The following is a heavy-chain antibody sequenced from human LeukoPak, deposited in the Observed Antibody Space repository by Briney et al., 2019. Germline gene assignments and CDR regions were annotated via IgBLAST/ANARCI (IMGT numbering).Heavy chain of an antibody. V-gene: IGHV1-2*02. J-gene: IGHJ4*01. CDR2: INPNSGGT. D-gene: IGHD3-10*01. Sequence: ASVKVSCKASGYTFTGYYMHWVRQAPGQGLEWMGWINPNSGGTNYAQKFQGRVTMTADTSTNTAYMELRSLRSDDTAVYFCAKNGRVRRVVKDLFESWGQGTLVTVSS. CDR3: AKNGRVRRVVKDLFES. CDR1: GYTFTGYY.